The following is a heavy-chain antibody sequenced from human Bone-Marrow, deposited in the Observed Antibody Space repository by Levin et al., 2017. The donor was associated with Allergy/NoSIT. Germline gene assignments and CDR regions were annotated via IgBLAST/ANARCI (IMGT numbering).Heavy chain of an antibody. D-gene: IGHD6-19*01. V-gene: IGHV3-9*01. J-gene: IGHJ3*02. Sequence: SLKISCEASGFTFDDYSIHWVRQAPGKGLEWVSGINWNSRKVDYADSVKGRFTISRDNAKNSLYLQMNSLRPEDSAIHYCVKHFRVIAVSDAYDIWGQGTMVTVSS. CDR2: INWNSRKV. CDR1: GFTFDDYS. CDR3: VKHFRVIAVSDAYDI.